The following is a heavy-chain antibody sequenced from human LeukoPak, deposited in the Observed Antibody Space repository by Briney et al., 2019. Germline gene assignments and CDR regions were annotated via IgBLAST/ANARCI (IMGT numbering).Heavy chain of an antibody. D-gene: IGHD3-10*01. CDR3: AKASWAGVKTTHFDY. Sequence: GRALRLSCAASGFTFSSYGMHWVRQAPGKGLEWAAVISYEGSNEYYADSVKGRFTISRDNSKNTLYLNMNSLRAEDTDVSYCAKASWAGVKTTHFDYWAQGTLVTVSS. J-gene: IGHJ4*02. V-gene: IGHV3-30*18. CDR2: ISYEGSNE. CDR1: GFTFSSYG.